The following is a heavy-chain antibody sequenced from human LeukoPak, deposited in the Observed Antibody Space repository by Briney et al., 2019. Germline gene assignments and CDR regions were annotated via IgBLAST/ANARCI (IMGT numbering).Heavy chain of an antibody. CDR2: IYYSGST. CDR3: ARAGHYDSGTYYGAFDY. Sequence: SDTLSLTCTVSGGSVSNYFWSWIRRPPGKGLEWIGYIYYSGSTDYNPSLQSRVTISVDTSKNQFSLRLSAVTAADTAVYYCARAGHYDSGTYYGAFDYWGQGSLVTVSS. V-gene: IGHV4-59*02. CDR1: GGSVSNYF. J-gene: IGHJ4*02. D-gene: IGHD3-22*01.